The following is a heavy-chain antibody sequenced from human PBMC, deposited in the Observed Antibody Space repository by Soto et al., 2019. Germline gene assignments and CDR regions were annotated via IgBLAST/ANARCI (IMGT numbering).Heavy chain of an antibody. Sequence: EVQVLESGGGLVQPGGSLRLSCAASGFTFSSYWMSWVRQAPGKGLEWVANIKQDGSEKYYVDSVKGRFTISRDNAKNSLYLQMNSLRAEDTAVYYCARLGYCSSTSCYYGWFDPWGQGTLVTVSS. CDR2: IKQDGSEK. D-gene: IGHD2-2*01. CDR1: GFTFSSYW. J-gene: IGHJ5*02. V-gene: IGHV3-7*03. CDR3: ARLGYCSSTSCYYGWFDP.